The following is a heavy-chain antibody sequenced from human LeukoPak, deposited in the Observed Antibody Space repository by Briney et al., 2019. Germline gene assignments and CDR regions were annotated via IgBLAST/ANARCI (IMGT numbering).Heavy chain of an antibody. Sequence: ESSETLSLTCAVYGGSFSGYYWSWIRQPPGKGLEWTGEINHSGSTNYNPSLKSRVTISVDTSKNQFSLKLSSVTAADTAVYYCARGRGEWLWKYYFDYWGQGTLVTVSS. D-gene: IGHD3-16*01. CDR2: INHSGST. CDR1: GGSFSGYY. CDR3: ARGRGEWLWKYYFDY. V-gene: IGHV4-34*01. J-gene: IGHJ4*02.